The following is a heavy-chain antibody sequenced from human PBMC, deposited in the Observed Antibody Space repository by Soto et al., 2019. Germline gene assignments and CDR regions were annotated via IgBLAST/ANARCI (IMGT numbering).Heavy chain of an antibody. CDR3: ARESSIAARRMDV. Sequence: SETLSLTCAVYGGSFSCYYWSWIRQPPGKGLEWIVEINHSGSTNYNPSLKSRVTISVDTSKNQFSLKLSSVTAADTAVYYCARESSIAARRMDVWGQGTTVTVSS. D-gene: IGHD6-6*01. J-gene: IGHJ6*02. CDR1: GGSFSCYY. V-gene: IGHV4-34*01. CDR2: INHSGST.